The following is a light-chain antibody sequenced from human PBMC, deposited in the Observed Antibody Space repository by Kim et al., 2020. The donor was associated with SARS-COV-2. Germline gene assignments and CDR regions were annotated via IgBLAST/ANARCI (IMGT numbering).Light chain of an antibody. CDR3: NSRDSSGNHVV. V-gene: IGLV3-19*01. CDR2: GKN. J-gene: IGLJ2*01. Sequence: ASGQTVRITCQGDSLRSYYASWYQQKPGQDPVLVIYGKNNRPSGIPDRFSGSSSGNTASLTITGAQAEDEADYYCNSRDSSGNHVVFGGGTQLTVL. CDR1: SLRSYY.